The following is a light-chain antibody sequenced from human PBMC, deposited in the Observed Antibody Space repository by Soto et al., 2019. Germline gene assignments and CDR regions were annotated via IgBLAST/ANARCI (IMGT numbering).Light chain of an antibody. J-gene: IGKJ1*01. V-gene: IGKV1-5*03. CDR2: KAS. CDR1: QSISSW. Sequence: DIQMTQSPSTLSASVGDRVTITCRASQSISSWLAWYQQKPGKAPNLLIYKASHLESGVPSRFSGSGSGTEFTLTFSSLQPDXFXXXXXXXXXXFTWXFGQGTKVEIK. CDR3: XXXXXFTWX.